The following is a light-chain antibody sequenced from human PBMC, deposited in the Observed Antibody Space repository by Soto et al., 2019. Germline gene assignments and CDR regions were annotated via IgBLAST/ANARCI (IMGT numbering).Light chain of an antibody. CDR2: GAI. V-gene: IGKV1-39*01. Sequence: DIQMTQSPSSLSASVGDTVTITCRASQGIGTYLNWYQQKPGKAPKLLIYGAISLERGVPSRLSGSGLGTDFTLAIRSVQPEDFATYYCQQNFTKSGITFGQGTRLETK. CDR3: QQNFTKSGIT. J-gene: IGKJ5*01. CDR1: QGIGTY.